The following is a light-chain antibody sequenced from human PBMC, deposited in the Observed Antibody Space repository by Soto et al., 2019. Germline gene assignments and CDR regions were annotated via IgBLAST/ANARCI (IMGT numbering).Light chain of an antibody. CDR3: QHYNSYSEA. V-gene: IGKV3-20*01. CDR1: QSVSSTY. CDR2: GAS. Sequence: EIVLTQSPDTLSLSPGERATLSCRASQSVSSTYFAWYQQKPGQAPRLLIYGASSRAAGIPDRFSGSGSGTDFTLTISSLQPDDFATYYCQHYNSYSEAFGQGTKVDIK. J-gene: IGKJ1*01.